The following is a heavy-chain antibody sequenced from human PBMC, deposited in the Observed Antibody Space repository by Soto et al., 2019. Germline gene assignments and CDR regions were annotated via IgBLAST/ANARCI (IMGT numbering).Heavy chain of an antibody. CDR3: VKPKEFLLPASGMDV. J-gene: IGHJ6*02. CDR2: ISYDGSNK. V-gene: IGHV3-30*18. Sequence: QVQLVESGGGVVQPGRSLRLSCVASGFTLSSYGMHWVRQAPGKGLEWVAVISYDGSNKFYADSVKGRITVSRDNSKNTLYLQMNSLRPEDTAVYSCVKPKEFLLPASGMDVWGQGTTVTVSS. CDR1: GFTLSSYG. D-gene: IGHD3-10*01.